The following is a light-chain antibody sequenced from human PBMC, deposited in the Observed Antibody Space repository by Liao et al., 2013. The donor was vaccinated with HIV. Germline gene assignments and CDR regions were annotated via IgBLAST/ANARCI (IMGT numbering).Light chain of an antibody. Sequence: SYELTQAPSVSVSPGQTASITCSGDKLGDKYVCWYQQKPGQSPVVVIYQDNRRPSGIPERFSGSSSGTTVTLTISGVQAEDEADYYCQAWDLSTYVVFGGGTKLTVL. J-gene: IGLJ2*01. V-gene: IGLV3-1*01. CDR2: QDN. CDR3: QAWDLSTYVV. CDR1: KLGDKY.